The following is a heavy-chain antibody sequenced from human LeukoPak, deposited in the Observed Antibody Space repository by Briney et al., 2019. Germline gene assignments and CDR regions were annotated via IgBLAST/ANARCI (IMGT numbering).Heavy chain of an antibody. V-gene: IGHV5-51*01. CDR3: ARGQWLVSKGLGAFDI. D-gene: IGHD6-19*01. Sequence: GESLKISCQGSGYIFTRYWIEWVRQTPGKGLEWMGVIYPGDSDTRYSPSFQGQVTISVDKSISTAYLQWSSLKASDTAIYYCARGQWLVSKGLGAFDIWGQGTMVIVSS. CDR2: IYPGDSDT. J-gene: IGHJ3*02. CDR1: GYIFTRYW.